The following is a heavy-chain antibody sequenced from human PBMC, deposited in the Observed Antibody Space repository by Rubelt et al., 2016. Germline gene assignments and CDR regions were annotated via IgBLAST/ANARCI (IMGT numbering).Heavy chain of an antibody. CDR3: ARGKEGLGVTMMDY. V-gene: IGHV4-34*01. D-gene: IGHD3-22*01. CDR2: INHSGST. J-gene: IGHJ4*02. Sequence: QVQLQQWGAGLLKPSETLSLTCAVYGGSFSGYYWSWIRQPPGKGLEWFGEINHSGSTNYNPALKRRVTIFVDTSKNQFCLRLSSVTAADTAVYYCARGKEGLGVTMMDYWGQGTLVTVSS. CDR1: GGSFSGYY.